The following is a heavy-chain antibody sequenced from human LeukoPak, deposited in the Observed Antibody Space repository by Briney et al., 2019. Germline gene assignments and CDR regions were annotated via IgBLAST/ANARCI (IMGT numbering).Heavy chain of an antibody. CDR3: ARAMYSASSRGRLSDY. J-gene: IGHJ4*02. D-gene: IGHD1-26*01. CDR1: GFTFNTYD. V-gene: IGHV3-48*02. CDR2: ISSSSSNK. Sequence: GGSLALSCSASGFTFNTYDLNWVRQAPGKGLEWISYISSSSSNKYYADSVKGRFTISRDNAKNSLYLQMNSLRDDDTAVYYCARAMYSASSRGRLSDYWGQGTMVTVSS.